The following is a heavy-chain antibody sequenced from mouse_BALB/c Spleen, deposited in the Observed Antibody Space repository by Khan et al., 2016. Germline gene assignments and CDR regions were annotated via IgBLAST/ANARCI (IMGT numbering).Heavy chain of an antibody. V-gene: IGHV14-3*02. CDR3: ASEGPIYYYGSTNGY. D-gene: IGHD1-1*01. Sequence: VQLQQSGAELVKPGASVKLSCTVSGFNIKDTFMHWVKQRPEQGLEWIGRIDPANGNTRYDPKFQGKATITADTSYNTAYLQLSSLTSEDTAVYYCASEGPIYYYGSTNGYWGQGTTLTVSS. CDR2: IDPANGNT. J-gene: IGHJ2*01. CDR1: GFNIKDTF.